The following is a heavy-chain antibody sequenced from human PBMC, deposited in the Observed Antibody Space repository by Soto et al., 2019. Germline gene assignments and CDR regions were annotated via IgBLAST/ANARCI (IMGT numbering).Heavy chain of an antibody. Sequence: ASVKVSCKASGYTFTSYAMHWVRQAPGQRLEWMGWINAGNGNTKYSRKFQGRVTITRDTSASTAYMELSSLRSEDTAVYYCASGAPRIHDYFWATDSSKYYYYYMDVWGKGTTVTVSS. J-gene: IGHJ6*03. CDR2: INAGNGNT. D-gene: IGHD3-16*01. CDR1: GYTFTSYA. CDR3: ASGAPRIHDYFWATDSSKYYYYYMDV. V-gene: IGHV1-3*01.